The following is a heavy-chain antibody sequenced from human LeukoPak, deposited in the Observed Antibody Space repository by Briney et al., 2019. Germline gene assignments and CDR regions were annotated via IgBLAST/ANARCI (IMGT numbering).Heavy chain of an antibody. Sequence: PGRSLRLSCAASGFTFSSYGMHWVRQAPGKGLEWEAVIWYDGSNKYYADSVKGRFTISRDNPKNPLILQMNSLRAEDTALYYCARDQGSEGYYYGMDVRGQGTTVTVSS. CDR3: ARDQGSEGYYYGMDV. CDR2: IWYDGSNK. J-gene: IGHJ6*02. V-gene: IGHV3-33*01. CDR1: GFTFSSYG.